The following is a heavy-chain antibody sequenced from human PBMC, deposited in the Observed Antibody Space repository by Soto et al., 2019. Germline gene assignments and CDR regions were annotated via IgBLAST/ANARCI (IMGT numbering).Heavy chain of an antibody. CDR2: IYYSGSA. D-gene: IGHD3-16*01. Sequence: QVQLQESGPGLVKPSETLSLTCTVSGGSISSYYWSWIRQPPGKGLEWIGWIYYSGSAHYNPSLTSRVTISVDTSKNRFSLKLSSVTAADPAVYYCVGGWPGFAPWGQGTLVTVSS. CDR3: VGGWPGFAP. CDR1: GGSISSYY. J-gene: IGHJ5*02. V-gene: IGHV4-59*08.